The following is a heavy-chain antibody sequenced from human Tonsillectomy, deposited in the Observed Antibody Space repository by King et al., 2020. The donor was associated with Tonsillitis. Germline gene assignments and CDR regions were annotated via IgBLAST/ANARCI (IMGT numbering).Heavy chain of an antibody. D-gene: IGHD2-15*01. J-gene: IGHJ3*02. V-gene: IGHV3-11*05. CDR3: ARTVVVAATPDAFDI. CDR1: GFTFSDYY. CDR2: ISSIISYT. Sequence: VQLVESGGGLVKPGGSLRLSCAASGFTFSDYYMSWIRQAPGKGLEWVSYISSIISYTNYADSVKGRFTISRDNAKNLLDLQMNSLRAEDTAGYYCARTVVVAATPDAFDIWGQGTMVTVSS.